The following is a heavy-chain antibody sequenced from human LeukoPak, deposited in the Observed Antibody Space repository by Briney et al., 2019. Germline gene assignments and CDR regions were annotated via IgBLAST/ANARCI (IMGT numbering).Heavy chain of an antibody. CDR1: GFSLTTSGVG. Sequence: ESGPTLVKPTQTLTLTCTFSGFSLTTSGVGVGWIRQPPGKALEWLALIYWDDDKRYSPSLKSRLTITKDTSKNQVVLTMTNMDPVDTATYYCAHAQYYYDSSGYYRNFWGQGTLVTVSS. CDR3: AHAQYYYDSSGYYRNF. D-gene: IGHD3-22*01. J-gene: IGHJ4*02. CDR2: IYWDDDK. V-gene: IGHV2-5*02.